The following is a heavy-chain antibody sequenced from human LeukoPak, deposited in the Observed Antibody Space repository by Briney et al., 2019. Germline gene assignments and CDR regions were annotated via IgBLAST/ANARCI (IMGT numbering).Heavy chain of an antibody. D-gene: IGHD1-1*01. CDR2: IKEDGSAK. CDR1: GFTFSSFW. V-gene: IGHV3-7*05. Sequence: PGGSLRLSCAASGFTFSSFWMSWVRQAPGKGLEWVANIKEDGSAKYYVDPLKGRLTISRDNAEKSLYLQMNSLRAEDTAVYYCATYSRNDHSFHYWGQGTLVTVSA. J-gene: IGHJ4*02. CDR3: ATYSRNDHSFHY.